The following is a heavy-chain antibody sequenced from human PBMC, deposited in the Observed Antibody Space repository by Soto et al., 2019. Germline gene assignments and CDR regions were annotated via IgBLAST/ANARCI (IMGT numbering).Heavy chain of an antibody. V-gene: IGHV4-34*01. J-gene: IGHJ4*02. CDR3: ARGLISGSHYSGGWYYFDS. CDR1: GGSFSDYI. Sequence: SETLSLTCDVYGGSFSDYIWTWIRQTPGKGLQWIGQINHSGSANYNPSLKSRVTISVHTSSSQFSLELSSVTAADTAVYYCARGLISGSHYSGGWYYFDSWGQGTQVT. CDR2: INHSGSA. D-gene: IGHD1-26*01.